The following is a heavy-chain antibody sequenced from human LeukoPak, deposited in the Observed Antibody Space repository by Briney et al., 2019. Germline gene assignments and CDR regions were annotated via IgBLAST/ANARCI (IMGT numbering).Heavy chain of an antibody. CDR2: NRDKSKSYTT. V-gene: IGHV3-72*01. CDR3: TRPSYYDSRGYSTNGFDI. Sequence: GGSLRLSCVASGFTVSDHYIDWVRQAPGKGLEWVSRNRDKSKSYTTDYAASVRGRFTISRDDSKNSLYLQMYSLKTEDTAVYFCTRPSYYDSRGYSTNGFDIWGQGTMVTVSS. J-gene: IGHJ3*02. D-gene: IGHD3-22*01. CDR1: GFTVSDHY.